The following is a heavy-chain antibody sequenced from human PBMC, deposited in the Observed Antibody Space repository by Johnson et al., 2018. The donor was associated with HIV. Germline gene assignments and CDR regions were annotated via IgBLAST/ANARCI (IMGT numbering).Heavy chain of an antibody. V-gene: IGHV3-23*04. Sequence: VQLVESGGGLVKPGGSLRLSCEASGFTFSSYAMNWVRQAPGKGLEWVSAISGRGGSTYYADSVKGRFTISRDNSKNTLYLQMNSLRAVDTAVYYCARGQGHGFDIWGQGTMVTVSS. CDR3: ARGQGHGFDI. CDR1: GFTFSSYA. J-gene: IGHJ3*02. CDR2: ISGRGGST.